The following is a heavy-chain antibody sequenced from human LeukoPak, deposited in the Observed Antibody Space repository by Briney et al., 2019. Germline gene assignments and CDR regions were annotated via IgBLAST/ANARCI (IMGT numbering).Heavy chain of an antibody. CDR1: GFTFSNYW. V-gene: IGHV3-48*04. CDR2: ISSSGSTI. CDR3: AELGITMIGGV. J-gene: IGHJ6*04. Sequence: GGSLRLSCAASGFTFSNYWMNWVRQAPGKGLEWVSYISSSGSTIYYADSVKGRFTISRDNAKNSLYLQMNSLRAEDTAVYYXAELGITMIGGVWGKGATVTISS. D-gene: IGHD3-10*02.